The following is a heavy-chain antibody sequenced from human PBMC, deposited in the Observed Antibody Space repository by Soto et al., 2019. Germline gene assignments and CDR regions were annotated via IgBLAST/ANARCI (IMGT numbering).Heavy chain of an antibody. J-gene: IGHJ4*02. CDR2: ISSSSSYI. CDR3: ARERGY. V-gene: IGHV3-21*05. Sequence: EVHLVEYGGALVPPGGSLRLSCAASGFTFSAYNMNWVRQAPGKGLEWVAYISSSSSYIYYADSVKGRFTISRDNAKNSLYLQMNSLRAEDTAVYYCARERGYWGQGTLVTVSS. CDR1: GFTFSAYN.